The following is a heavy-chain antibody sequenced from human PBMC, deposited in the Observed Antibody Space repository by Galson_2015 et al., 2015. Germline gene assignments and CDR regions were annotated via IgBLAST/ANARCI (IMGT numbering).Heavy chain of an antibody. CDR3: ARVGVGATNYYYYGMDV. Sequence: SVKVSCKASGDTFSSYAISWVRQAPGQGLEWMGGIIPIFGTANYAQMFQGRVTITADESTSTAYMELSSLRSEDTAVYYCARVGVGATNYYYYGMDVWGQGTTVTVSS. CDR2: IIPIFGTA. CDR1: GDTFSSYA. D-gene: IGHD1-26*01. V-gene: IGHV1-69*13. J-gene: IGHJ6*02.